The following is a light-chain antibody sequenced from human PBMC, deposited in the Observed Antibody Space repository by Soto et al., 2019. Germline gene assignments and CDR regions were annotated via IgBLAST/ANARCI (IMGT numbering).Light chain of an antibody. V-gene: IGLV1-40*01. J-gene: IGLJ1*01. CDR2: GNS. CDR3: QSYDSSLSGYV. CDR1: SSNIGTGYD. Sequence: QSALTQPPSVSGGPGQTVSISCTGSSSNIGTGYDVHWYQQLPGTAPKLLIYGNSNRPSGVPDRFSGSKSGTSASLAITGLQAEDVADYYCQSYDSSLSGYVFGTGTKLTVL.